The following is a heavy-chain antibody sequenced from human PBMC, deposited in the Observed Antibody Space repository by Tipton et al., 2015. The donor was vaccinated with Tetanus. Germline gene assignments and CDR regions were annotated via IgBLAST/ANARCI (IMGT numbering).Heavy chain of an antibody. V-gene: IGHV5-51*01. J-gene: IGHJ6*02. D-gene: IGHD3-10*01. CDR3: ARSLRDFYGSSRPYYFYGMQV. Sequence: QLVQSGAVVKKPGESLKISCKASGYFFNNYWIAWVRQRPGSGLEWMGIVFPGDSDTRYSPSFQGQVTISVDKSINTAYLQWSSLKASDTAMYYCARSLRDFYGSSRPYYFYGMQVWGQGTAVTVSS. CDR1: GYFFNNYW. CDR2: VFPGDSDT.